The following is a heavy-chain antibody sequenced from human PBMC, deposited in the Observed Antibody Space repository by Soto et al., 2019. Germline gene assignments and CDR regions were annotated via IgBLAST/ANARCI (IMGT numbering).Heavy chain of an antibody. J-gene: IGHJ3*02. D-gene: IGHD6-19*01. CDR3: ARVPPYSSGWTDAFDI. V-gene: IGHV4-4*02. CDR2: IYHSGST. Sequence: SETLSLTCAVSGGSISSSNWWSWVRQPPGKGLEWIGEIYHSGSTNYNPSLKSRVTISVDKSKNQFSLKLSSVTAADTAVYYCARVPPYSSGWTDAFDIWGQGTMVTVSS. CDR1: GGSISSSNW.